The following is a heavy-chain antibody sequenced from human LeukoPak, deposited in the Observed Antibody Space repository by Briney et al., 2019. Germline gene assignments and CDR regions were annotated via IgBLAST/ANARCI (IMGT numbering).Heavy chain of an antibody. J-gene: IGHJ5*02. CDR1: GGSISSYF. Sequence: SETLSLTCTVSGGSISSYFWNWIRQSPGKGLEWIGYIYYSGSTNYNPSLKSRVTISVDTSKNQFSLKVRSVTAADTAVYYCARALNSNYNWLDPWGQGIVVTVSS. CDR3: ARALNSNYNWLDP. D-gene: IGHD4-11*01. CDR2: IYYSGST. V-gene: IGHV4-59*01.